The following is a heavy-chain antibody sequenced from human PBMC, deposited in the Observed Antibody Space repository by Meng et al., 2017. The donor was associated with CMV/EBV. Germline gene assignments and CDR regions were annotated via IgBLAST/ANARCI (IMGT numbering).Heavy chain of an antibody. CDR1: GVSISSYY. Sequence: GSLRLSCTASGVSISSYYWSWIRQTPGKGLEWIGYIYYSGSTNYNPSLRSRVTISVDTTKNQFSLKLSSVTAADTAVYYCAREPIATRPGGYSHYYGMDVWGQGTTVTVSS. V-gene: IGHV4-59*01. CDR2: IYYSGST. CDR3: AREPIATRPGGYSHYYGMDV. D-gene: IGHD6-6*01. J-gene: IGHJ6*02.